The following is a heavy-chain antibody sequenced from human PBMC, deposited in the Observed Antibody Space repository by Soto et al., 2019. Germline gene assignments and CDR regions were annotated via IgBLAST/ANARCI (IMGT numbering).Heavy chain of an antibody. V-gene: IGHV4-31*03. CDR2: IYYSGST. Sequence: SETLSLTCTVSGGSISSGGYYWSWIRQHPGKGLEWIGYIYYSGSTYYNPSLKSRVTISVDTSKNQFSLKLSSVTAADTAVYYGAGDSRSGYYGSRNYAMDVWGQGTTVTVSS. J-gene: IGHJ6*02. CDR3: AGDSRSGYYGSRNYAMDV. D-gene: IGHD3-10*01. CDR1: GGSISSGGYY.